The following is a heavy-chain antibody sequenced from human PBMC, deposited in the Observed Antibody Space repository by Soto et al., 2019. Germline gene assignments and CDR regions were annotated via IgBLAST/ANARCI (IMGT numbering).Heavy chain of an antibody. CDR1: GGTFSNYA. CDR3: ARVVILVPTASTHYYFHIDV. D-gene: IGHD2-2*01. Sequence: QVQLVQSGAEVRKPGSSVTVSCKASGGTFSNYAISWVRQAPGQGLEWMGGIIPIVGTGSYAQKFQGRVTITADEPTTTAYMELSSLRVEDTDVYYCARVVILVPTASTHYYFHIDVWGPGTTVTVSS. CDR2: IIPIVGTG. J-gene: IGHJ6*02. V-gene: IGHV1-69*01.